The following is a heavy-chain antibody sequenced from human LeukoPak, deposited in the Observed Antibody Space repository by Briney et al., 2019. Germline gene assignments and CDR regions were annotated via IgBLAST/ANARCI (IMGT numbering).Heavy chain of an antibody. V-gene: IGHV3-53*01. CDR1: GFTVSSNY. D-gene: IGHD3-16*01. CDR2: INIDGNT. J-gene: IGHJ4*02. Sequence: PGGSLRLSCAASGFTVSSNYMSWVRQAPGKGLEWVSIINIDGNTYYADSVKGRFTISRDNSKNTLSLQMSSLRDEDTAVYYCAGDVASPFGGGDKGGFWGQGTLVTVSS. CDR3: AGDVASPFGGGDKGGF.